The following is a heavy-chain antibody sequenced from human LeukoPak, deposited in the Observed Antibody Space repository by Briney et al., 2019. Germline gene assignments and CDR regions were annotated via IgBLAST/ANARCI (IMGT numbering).Heavy chain of an antibody. CDR2: IYYSGST. J-gene: IGHJ4*02. CDR1: GGSMSSYY. D-gene: IGHD3-3*01. Sequence: SETLSLTCTVSGGSMSSYYWSWIRQPPGKGLEWIGSIYYSGSTYYNPSLKSRVTISVDTSKNQFSLKLSSVTAADTAVYYCARYVLESFGDYWGQGTLVTVSS. CDR3: ARYVLESFGDY. V-gene: IGHV4-39*01.